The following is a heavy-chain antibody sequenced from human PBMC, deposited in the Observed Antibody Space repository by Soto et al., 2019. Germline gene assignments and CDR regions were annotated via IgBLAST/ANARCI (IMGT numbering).Heavy chain of an antibody. J-gene: IGHJ5*02. CDR2: IYNSESA. CDR1: GCSITSCGYY. CDR3: ARGYYDTSAYYNGLSWFDP. V-gene: IGHV4-31*03. Sequence: QVQLQESGPGLVKPSQTLSLTCTVAGCSITSCGYYWSWIRHLPGQGLEWILFIYNSESAYYNPSRKSRLSISGDTSKNAFSLKLSSVTAADSAVYYCARGYYDTSAYYNGLSWFDPWGQGPLVTVSS. D-gene: IGHD3-22*01.